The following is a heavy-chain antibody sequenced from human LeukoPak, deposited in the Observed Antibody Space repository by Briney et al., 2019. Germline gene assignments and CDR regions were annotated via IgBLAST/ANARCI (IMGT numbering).Heavy chain of an antibody. Sequence: SETLCLTCAVSGGSISSGGYSWSWIRQPPGKGLEWIGYIYHSGSTYYNPSLKSRVTISVDRSKNQFSLKLSSVTAADTAVYYCARVSGVVTAIEFDYWGQGTLVTVSS. CDR1: GGSISSGGYS. V-gene: IGHV4-30-2*01. CDR3: ARVSGVVTAIEFDY. D-gene: IGHD2-21*02. CDR2: IYHSGST. J-gene: IGHJ4*02.